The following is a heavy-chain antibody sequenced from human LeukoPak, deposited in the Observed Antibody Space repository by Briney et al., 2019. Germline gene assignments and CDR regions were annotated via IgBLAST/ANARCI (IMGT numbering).Heavy chain of an antibody. CDR2: IYYSGST. V-gene: IGHV4-30-4*02. D-gene: IGHD2-2*03. Sequence: SETLSLTCTVSGGSISSGDYYWSWIRQPPGKGLEWIGYIYYSGSTYYNPSLKSRVTISVDTSKNQFSLKLSSVTAADTAVYYCASDGYCSSTSCYPDLAFDIWGQGTMVTVSS. CDR1: GGSISSGDYY. CDR3: ASDGYCSSTSCYPDLAFDI. J-gene: IGHJ3*02.